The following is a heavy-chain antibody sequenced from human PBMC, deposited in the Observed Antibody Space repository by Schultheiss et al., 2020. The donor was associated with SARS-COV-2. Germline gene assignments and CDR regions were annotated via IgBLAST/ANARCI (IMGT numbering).Heavy chain of an antibody. D-gene: IGHD3-3*01. CDR1: GGSISSGDYY. CDR2: IYYSGST. CDR3: ARVGGITIFGVVTNYFDY. V-gene: IGHV4-30-4*01. J-gene: IGHJ4*02. Sequence: SETLSLTCTVSGGSISSGDYYWSWIRQPPGKGLEWIGYIYYSGSTYYNPSLKSRVTISVDTSKNQFSLKLSSVTAADTAVYYCARVGGITIFGVVTNYFDYWGQGTLVTVSS.